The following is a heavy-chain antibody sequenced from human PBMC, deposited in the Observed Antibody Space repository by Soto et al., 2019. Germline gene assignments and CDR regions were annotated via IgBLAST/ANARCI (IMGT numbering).Heavy chain of an antibody. D-gene: IGHD3-3*01. CDR2: ISAYNGNT. V-gene: IGHV1-18*01. Sequence: QVQLVQSGAEVKKPGASVKVSCKASGYTFTSYGISWVRQAPGQGLEWMGWISAYNGNTNYAQKLQGRATMTTDTSTSTAYMELRSLRSDDTAVYYCARDTRFYDFWSGYLPYFDYWGQGTLVTVSS. J-gene: IGHJ4*02. CDR1: GYTFTSYG. CDR3: ARDTRFYDFWSGYLPYFDY.